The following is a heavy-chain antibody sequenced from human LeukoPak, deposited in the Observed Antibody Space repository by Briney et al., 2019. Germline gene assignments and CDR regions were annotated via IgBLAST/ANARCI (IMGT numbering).Heavy chain of an antibody. CDR2: ISSSGSTI. Sequence: PGGSLRLSCAASGFTFSSYEMNWGRQAPGKGLEWVSYISSSGSTIYYADSVKGRFTISRDNAKNSLYLQMNSLRVEDTAVYYCARSAGTWFDPWGQGTLVTVPS. D-gene: IGHD1-1*01. V-gene: IGHV3-48*03. CDR3: ARSAGTWFDP. J-gene: IGHJ5*02. CDR1: GFTFSSYE.